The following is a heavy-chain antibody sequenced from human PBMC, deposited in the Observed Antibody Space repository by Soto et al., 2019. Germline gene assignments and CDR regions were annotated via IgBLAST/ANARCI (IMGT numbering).Heavy chain of an antibody. V-gene: IGHV1-69*06. D-gene: IGHD6-13*01. CDR2: IIPIFGTA. J-gene: IGHJ6*02. CDR1: GGTFSSYA. CDR3: ASKGIAAAGFYYYGMDV. Sequence: SVKVSCKASGGTFSSYAISWVRQAPGQGLEWMGGIIPIFGTANYAQKFQGRVTITADKSTSTAYMELSSLRSEDTAVYYCASKGIAAAGFYYYGMDVWGQGTTVTAP.